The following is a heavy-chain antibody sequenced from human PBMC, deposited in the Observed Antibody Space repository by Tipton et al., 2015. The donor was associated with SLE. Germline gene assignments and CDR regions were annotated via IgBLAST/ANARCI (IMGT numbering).Heavy chain of an antibody. CDR3: ARGLKEGILYFYNYYMDV. J-gene: IGHJ6*03. D-gene: IGHD3-10*01. CDR1: GGSFSDYY. CDR2: IKHSGST. V-gene: IGHV4-34*01. Sequence: TLSLTCAGYGGSFSDYYWSWIRQAPGKGLEWIGDIKHSGSTNYKPSLKSRVTMSVDRSKNQFSLKLTSVTAADTAVYYCARGLKEGILYFYNYYMDVWGRGTTVTVSS.